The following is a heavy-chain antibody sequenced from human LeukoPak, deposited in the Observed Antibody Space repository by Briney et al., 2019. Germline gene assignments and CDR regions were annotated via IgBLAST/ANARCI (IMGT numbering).Heavy chain of an antibody. CDR2: SNVGNDNA. CDR3: ARAAVGSEFDY. CDR1: GYTFTSYA. Sequence: ASVKVSCKASGYTFTSYAMHWVRQAPGQRLEWMGWSNVGNDNAKYSQKFQGRVTITRDTSASTAYMELSSLRSEDTAVYYCARAAVGSEFDYWGQGTLVTVSS. J-gene: IGHJ4*02. D-gene: IGHD6-19*01. V-gene: IGHV1-3*01.